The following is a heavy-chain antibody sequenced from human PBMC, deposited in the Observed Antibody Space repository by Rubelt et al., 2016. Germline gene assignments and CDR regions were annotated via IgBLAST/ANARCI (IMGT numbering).Heavy chain of an antibody. V-gene: IGHV1-69*01. J-gene: IGHJ4*02. D-gene: IGHD3-3*01. CDR3: ARDGVYDDFWSDYYTAYYFDY. Sequence: LEWMGGIILLLGSTNYAQKFQGRVTITADESTSTAYMELRSLRSEDTAVYYCARDGVYDDFWSDYYTAYYFDYWGQGTLVTVSS. CDR2: IILLLGST.